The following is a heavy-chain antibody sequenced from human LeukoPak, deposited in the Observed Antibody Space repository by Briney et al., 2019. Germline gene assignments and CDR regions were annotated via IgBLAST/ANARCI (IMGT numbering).Heavy chain of an antibody. CDR1: AYTFTNYY. J-gene: IGHJ4*02. Sequence: ASVKVSCKTSAYTFTNYYIAWVRQAPGQGLEWMGWISTYNGNTNYAQNLQGRVTMTTDTSTSTAYMELRSLRSDDTAVYYCARWISPYSFDYWGQGTLVTVSS. V-gene: IGHV1-18*01. CDR2: ISTYNGNT. CDR3: ARWISPYSFDY. D-gene: IGHD2-2*03.